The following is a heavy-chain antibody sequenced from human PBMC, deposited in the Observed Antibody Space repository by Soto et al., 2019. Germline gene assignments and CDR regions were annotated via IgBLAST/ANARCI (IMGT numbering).Heavy chain of an antibody. CDR1: GFSLSTYHMG. CDR2: IYWDDDK. D-gene: IGHD4-17*01. Sequence: QITLKESGPTLVRPAQTLTLTCDFSGFSLSTYHMGVAWIRQPPGKALEWLALIYWDDDKRYSSSLKDRLAISKDTSSSQVVLTITNMDPGDTATYFCAHAGDYDLLTFDHWGAGTLVTVSS. V-gene: IGHV2-5*02. J-gene: IGHJ4*02. CDR3: AHAGDYDLLTFDH.